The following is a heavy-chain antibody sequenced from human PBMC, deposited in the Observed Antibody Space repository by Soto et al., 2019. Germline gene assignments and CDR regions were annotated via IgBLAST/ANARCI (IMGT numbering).Heavy chain of an antibody. V-gene: IGHV3-23*01. D-gene: IGHD4-17*01. J-gene: IGHJ4*02. CDR1: GFTFSSYT. Sequence: EVQLLESGGGLVQPGGSLRLSCAASGFTFSSYTMNWVRQAPGKGLEWVSGINSGGRTYYADSVKGRFTISRDDSKNTLYLQIISLRAEDTAVYYCAKDLRPDGVWDFDYWGQGTWSPSPQ. CDR3: AKDLRPDGVWDFDY. CDR2: INSGGRT.